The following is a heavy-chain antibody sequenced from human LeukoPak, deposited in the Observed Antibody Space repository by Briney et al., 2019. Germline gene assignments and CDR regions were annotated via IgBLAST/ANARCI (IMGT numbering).Heavy chain of an antibody. CDR2: IWPGDSDS. J-gene: IGHJ4*02. CDR1: GYSFLTYW. CDR3: VRVGGFGELLYSYFFDY. D-gene: IGHD3-10*01. V-gene: IGHV5-51*06. Sequence: GESLRISCKVSGYSFLTYWIAWVRQRPGKGLEWMGIIWPGDSDSRYSPSFQGQVTVSVDTSISVVYLRWSGLKASDSAMYYCVRVGGFGELLYSYFFDYWGQGTLVTVSS.